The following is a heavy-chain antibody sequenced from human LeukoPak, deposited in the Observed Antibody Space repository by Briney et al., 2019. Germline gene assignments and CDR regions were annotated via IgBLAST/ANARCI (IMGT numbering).Heavy chain of an antibody. CDR2: INPSGGST. CDR3: AVAYCGGDCYYYYAMAV. CDR1: GYTFTSYY. V-gene: IGHV1-46*03. D-gene: IGHD2-21*02. Sequence: VASVKVSCKTSGYTFTSYYLHWVRQAPGQGLEWMGIINPSGGSTTYPQKFQGRVTMTRDPSTSTVYMELSSLRSEDTAVYYCAVAYCGGDCYYYYAMAVWGQGTTVIVSS. J-gene: IGHJ6*02.